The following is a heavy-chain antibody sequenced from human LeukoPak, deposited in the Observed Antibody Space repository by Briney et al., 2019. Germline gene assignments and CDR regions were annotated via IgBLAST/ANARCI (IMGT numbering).Heavy chain of an antibody. Sequence: GRSLRLSCAASGFTFSSYAMHWVRQAPGKGLEWVAVISYDGSNKYYADSVKGRFTISRDNSKNTLYLQMNGLRAEDTAVYYCARGTGYSYGEAVDYWGQGTLVTVSS. V-gene: IGHV3-30-3*01. J-gene: IGHJ4*02. CDR2: ISYDGSNK. CDR1: GFTFSSYA. D-gene: IGHD5-18*01. CDR3: ARGTGYSYGEAVDY.